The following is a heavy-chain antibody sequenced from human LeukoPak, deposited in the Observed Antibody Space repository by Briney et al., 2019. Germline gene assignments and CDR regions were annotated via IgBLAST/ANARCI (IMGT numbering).Heavy chain of an antibody. V-gene: IGHV4-34*01. CDR1: GGSFSGYY. CDR2: INHSGST. J-gene: IGHJ4*02. CDR3: ARGHGQNY. Sequence: SETLSLTCAVYGGSFSGYYWSWIRQPPGKGLEWIGEINHSGSTNYNPSLKSRVTISVDTSKNQFSLKLGSVTAADMAVYYCARGHGQNYWGQGTLVTVSS.